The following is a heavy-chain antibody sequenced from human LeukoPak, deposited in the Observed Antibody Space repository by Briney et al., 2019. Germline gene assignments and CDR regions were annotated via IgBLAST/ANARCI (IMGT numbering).Heavy chain of an antibody. J-gene: IGHJ4*02. D-gene: IGHD3-10*01. CDR3: ARYVVYGSGKYYFDY. CDR2: INYSGST. CDR1: GGSISGYY. V-gene: IGHV4-59*04. Sequence: PSETLSLTCTVSGGSISGYYWSWIRQPPGKGLEWIASINYSGSTYYNPSLKSRVTISVDTSENQFSLKLSSVTAADTAVYYCARYVVYGSGKYYFDYWGQGTLVTVSS.